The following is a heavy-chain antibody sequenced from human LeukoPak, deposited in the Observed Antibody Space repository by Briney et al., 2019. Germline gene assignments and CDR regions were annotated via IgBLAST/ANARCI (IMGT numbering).Heavy chain of an antibody. J-gene: IGHJ3*02. CDR3: ARRGVGSTSAAFDI. D-gene: IGHD1-26*01. Sequence: SQTLSLTCAISVDSVSSNSAAWNWIRQSPSRGIEWLGRTFYRSKWYNDYAVSVKSRITINPDTSKNQFSLQLTSVTPEDTAVYYCARRGVGSTSAAFDIWGRRTIVTVSS. CDR1: VDSVSSNSAA. CDR2: TFYRSKWYN. V-gene: IGHV6-1*01.